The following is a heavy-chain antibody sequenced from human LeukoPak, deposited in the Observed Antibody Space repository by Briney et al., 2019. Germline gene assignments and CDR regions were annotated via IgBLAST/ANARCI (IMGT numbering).Heavy chain of an antibody. D-gene: IGHD1-26*01. V-gene: IGHV3-33*01. CDR3: ARGSESYVQPHFDY. CDR2: IYFDGSKN. J-gene: IGHJ4*02. CDR1: GRTFSAFG. Sequence: PGGSLRLSCAASGRTFSAFGMHWVRQPPGKGLEWLSIIYFDGSKNYNPDSVKGRFTISRDNAKNTLYLHMHSLRAGDTAGYYCARGSESYVQPHFDYWGQGTLVTVSS.